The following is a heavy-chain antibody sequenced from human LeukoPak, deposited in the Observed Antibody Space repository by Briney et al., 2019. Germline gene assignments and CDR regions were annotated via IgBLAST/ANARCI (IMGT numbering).Heavy chain of an antibody. CDR3: ARGGYDSGSYYKGPLYYFDY. V-gene: IGHV3-53*01. Sequence: GGSLRLSCAASGLTVSSNYMSWVRQAPGKGLEWVSVIYSGGATYYTDSVKGQFTISRDNSKNTLYLQMNSLRAEDTAVYYCARGGYDSGSYYKGPLYYFDYWGQGTLVTVSS. CDR1: GLTVSSNY. J-gene: IGHJ4*02. D-gene: IGHD3-10*01. CDR2: IYSGGAT.